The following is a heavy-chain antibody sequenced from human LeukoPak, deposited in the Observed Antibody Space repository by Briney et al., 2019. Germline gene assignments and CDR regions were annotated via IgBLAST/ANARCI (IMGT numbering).Heavy chain of an antibody. CDR2: IYSGGST. Sequence: GGSLRLSCAASGFTVSSNYMSWVRQAPGKGLEWVSVIYSGGSTYYADSVKGRFTISRHNSKNTLYLQMNSLRAEDTVVYYCARTGYSYGYGDNWFDPWGQGTLVTVSS. CDR1: GFTVSSNY. D-gene: IGHD5-18*01. CDR3: ARTGYSYGYGDNWFDP. V-gene: IGHV3-53*04. J-gene: IGHJ5*02.